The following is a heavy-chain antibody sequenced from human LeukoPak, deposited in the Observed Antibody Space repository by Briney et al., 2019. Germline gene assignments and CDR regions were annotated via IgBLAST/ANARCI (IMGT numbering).Heavy chain of an antibody. CDR3: ARGRRLERGGNYFDC. CDR2: IKQDGSEK. Sequence: GGSLRLSCAASGFTFSNYWMSWVRQAPGKGLEWVANIKQDGSEKYYVDSVKGRFTISRDNSKNTLYLQMNSLRADDTAVYYCARGRRLERGGNYFDCWGQGTLVTVSS. CDR1: GFTFSNYW. V-gene: IGHV3-7*01. D-gene: IGHD3-16*01. J-gene: IGHJ4*02.